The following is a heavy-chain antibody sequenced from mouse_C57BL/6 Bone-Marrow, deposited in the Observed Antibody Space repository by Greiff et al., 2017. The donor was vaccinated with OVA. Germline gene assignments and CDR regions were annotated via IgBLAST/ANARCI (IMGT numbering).Heavy chain of an antibody. CDR1: GFNIKDAY. Sequence: VQLQQSGAELVRPGASVKLSCTASGFNIKDAYMHWVKQRPEQGLEWIGWIDPANGDTEYASKFQGKATITAATSSNTAYLQLSSLTSADTAVYYYTLILYGNYLFGYGGQGTTLTVSS. V-gene: IGHV14-4*01. J-gene: IGHJ2*01. CDR2: IDPANGDT. D-gene: IGHD2-1*01. CDR3: TLILYGNYLFGY.